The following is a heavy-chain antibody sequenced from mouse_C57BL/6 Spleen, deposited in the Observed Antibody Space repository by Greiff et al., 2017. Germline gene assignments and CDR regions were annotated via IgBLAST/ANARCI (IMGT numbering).Heavy chain of an antibody. J-gene: IGHJ4*01. CDR3: ARRTYYGSSDNAMDN. D-gene: IGHD1-1*01. Sequence: EVQLQESGGGLVKPGGSLKLSCAASGFTFSDYGMHWVRQAPEKGLEWVAYISSGSSTIYYADTVKGRFTISRDNAKNTLFLQMTSLRSEDTAMYYCARRTYYGSSDNAMDNWGQGTSETVSS. V-gene: IGHV5-17*01. CDR1: GFTFSDYG. CDR2: ISSGSSTI.